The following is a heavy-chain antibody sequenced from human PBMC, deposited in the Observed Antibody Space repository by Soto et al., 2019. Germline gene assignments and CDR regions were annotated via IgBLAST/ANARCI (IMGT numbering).Heavy chain of an antibody. Sequence: GGSLRPSCAASGFIFSSYWMSWVRQAPGKGLEWVANIKQDGSEKYYVDSVKGRFTISRDNAKNSLNLQMNSLRADDTAVYYCARDSGFFGLWGQGTLVTVSS. V-gene: IGHV3-7*01. J-gene: IGHJ4*02. D-gene: IGHD3-10*01. CDR2: IKQDGSEK. CDR3: ARDSGFFGL. CDR1: GFIFSSYW.